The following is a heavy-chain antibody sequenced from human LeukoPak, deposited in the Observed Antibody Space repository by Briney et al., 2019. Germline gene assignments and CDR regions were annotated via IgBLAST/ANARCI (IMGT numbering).Heavy chain of an antibody. J-gene: IGHJ3*02. D-gene: IGHD3-22*01. CDR1: GDPFSSHG. Sequence: ASVKVSCKTSGDPFSSHGISWVRQAPGQGLEWMGGIIPVFHTAKYAQNFQDRLTITTDGSTDTVYMELSSLRSEDTAVYYCARDYNFDSSPYDDALDIWGQGTMVTVSS. V-gene: IGHV1-69*05. CDR2: IIPVFHTA. CDR3: ARDYNFDSSPYDDALDI.